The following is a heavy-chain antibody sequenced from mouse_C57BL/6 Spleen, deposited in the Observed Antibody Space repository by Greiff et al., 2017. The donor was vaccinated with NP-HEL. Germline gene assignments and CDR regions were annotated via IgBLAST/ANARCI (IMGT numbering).Heavy chain of an antibody. D-gene: IGHD2-4*01. CDR1: GYAFSSSW. J-gene: IGHJ1*03. CDR3: ARGIYYDYDWYFDV. V-gene: IGHV1-82*01. Sequence: QVQLKESGPELVKPGASVKISCKASGYAFSSSWMNWVKQRPGKGLEWIGRIYPGDGDTNYNGKFKGKATLTADKSSSTAYMQLSSLTSEDSAVYFCARGIYYDYDWYFDVWGTGTTVTVSS. CDR2: IYPGDGDT.